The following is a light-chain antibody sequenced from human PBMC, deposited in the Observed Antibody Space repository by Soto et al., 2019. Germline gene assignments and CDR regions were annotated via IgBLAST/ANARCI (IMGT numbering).Light chain of an antibody. CDR1: HSLVHSDGIAY. CDR2: KVS. CDR3: MQGTHWPIT. Sequence: VVMTQSPLSLPVTLGQPASIAFRSNHSLVHSDGIAYFSWFQQRPGRSPRRLIYKVSNRDSGVPARFSGSGSGTDFALKISRVEAEDVGVYYCMQGTHWPITFGQGTRLEI. V-gene: IGKV2-30*02. J-gene: IGKJ5*01.